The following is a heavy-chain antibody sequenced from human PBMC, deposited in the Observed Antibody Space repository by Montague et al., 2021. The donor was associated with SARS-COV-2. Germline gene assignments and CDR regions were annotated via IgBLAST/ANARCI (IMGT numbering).Heavy chain of an antibody. CDR1: GFPFSSYA. Sequence: SRRLSCAASGFPFSSYAMSLFRQAPGKGLEWVSGISSSGGHTYYADSVKGRSTISRDNSKNTLYLQMNSLGAEDTAVYYCAKDRGGNSDWYFDLWGRGTLVIGSS. D-gene: IGHD4-23*01. V-gene: IGHV3-23*01. J-gene: IGHJ2*01. CDR2: ISSSGGHT. CDR3: AKDRGGNSDWYFDL.